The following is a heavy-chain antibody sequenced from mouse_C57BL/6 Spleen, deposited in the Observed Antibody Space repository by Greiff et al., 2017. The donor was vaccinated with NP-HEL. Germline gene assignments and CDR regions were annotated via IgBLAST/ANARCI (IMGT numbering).Heavy chain of an antibody. D-gene: IGHD1-1*01. J-gene: IGHJ2*01. CDR2: IDPEDGDT. CDR3: TTPNYYGSSWGYYFDY. CDR1: GFNIKDYY. V-gene: IGHV14-1*01. Sequence: VQLKQSGAELVRPGASVKLSCTASGFNIKDYYMHWVKQRPEQGLEWIGRIDPEDGDTEYAPKFQGKATMTADTSSNTAYLQLSSLTSEDTAVYYGTTPNYYGSSWGYYFDYWGQGTTLTVSS.